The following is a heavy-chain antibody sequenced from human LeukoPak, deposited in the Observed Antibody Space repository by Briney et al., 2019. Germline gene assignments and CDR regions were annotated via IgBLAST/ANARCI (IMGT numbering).Heavy chain of an antibody. Sequence: SVKVSCKASGGTFSSYAISWVRQAPGQGLEWMGGITPIFGTANYAQKFQGRVTITADESTSTAYMELSSLRSEDTAVYYCARESGSYYYGSGSYFSPFDYWGQGTLVTVSS. V-gene: IGHV1-69*13. CDR3: ARESGSYYYGSGSYFSPFDY. CDR1: GGTFSSYA. D-gene: IGHD3-10*01. J-gene: IGHJ4*02. CDR2: ITPIFGTA.